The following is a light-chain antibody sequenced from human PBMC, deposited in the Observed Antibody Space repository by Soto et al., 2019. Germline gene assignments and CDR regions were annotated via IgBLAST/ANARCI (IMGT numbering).Light chain of an antibody. Sequence: QLVLTQPPSVSAAPGQKVTISCSGSSSNIGNNYVSWYQQLPGTAPKLLIYDNNKRPSGIPDRFSGSKSGTSATLGISGLRTGDEADYYCGSCDTSLSAMVFGGGTKLTVL. J-gene: IGLJ2*01. CDR1: SSNIGNNY. CDR2: DNN. V-gene: IGLV1-51*01. CDR3: GSCDTSLSAMV.